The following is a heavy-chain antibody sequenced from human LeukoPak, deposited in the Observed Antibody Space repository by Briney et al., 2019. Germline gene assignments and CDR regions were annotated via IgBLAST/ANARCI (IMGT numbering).Heavy chain of an antibody. CDR2: ISSNGGST. CDR3: VKDGSGYVVGDFDY. J-gene: IGHJ4*02. Sequence: GGSLRLSCSASGFTFSSYGIHWVRQAPGKGLEYVSGISSNGGSTYYADSVKARFTISRDNSKNTLYLQMTSLRAEDTAVYYCVKDGSGYVVGDFDYWGQGTLVTVSS. V-gene: IGHV3-64D*06. D-gene: IGHD5-12*01. CDR1: GFTFSSYG.